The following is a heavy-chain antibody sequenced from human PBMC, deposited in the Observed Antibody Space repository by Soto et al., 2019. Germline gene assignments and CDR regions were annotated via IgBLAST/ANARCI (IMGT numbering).Heavy chain of an antibody. J-gene: IGHJ4*02. CDR3: ARAGNTNNPRKVLLKDY. D-gene: IGHD3-10*01. V-gene: IGHV1-2*02. CDR1: GYTFTGYY. CDR2: INPNSGGT. Sequence: ASLKVSCKASGYTFTGYYMHWVRQAPGQGLEWMGWINPNSGGTNYAQKFQGRVTMTRDTSISTAYMELSRLRSDDTAVYYCARAGNTNNPRKVLLKDYWGQGTLVTVS.